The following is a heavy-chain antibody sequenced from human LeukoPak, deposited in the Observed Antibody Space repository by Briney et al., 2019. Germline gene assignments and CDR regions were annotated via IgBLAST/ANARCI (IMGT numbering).Heavy chain of an antibody. V-gene: IGHV1-2*02. Sequence: ASVKVSCKASGYTFTVHYLHWLRQAPGQGLEWMGWIKPDSGATNFAQNFQGRVTMTSDTSINTAYMELSSLTSDDTAMYYCARAISQIGGASLYFDYWGQGTLVTVSS. CDR2: IKPDSGAT. CDR3: ARAISQIGGASLYFDY. CDR1: GYTFTVHY. D-gene: IGHD1-26*01. J-gene: IGHJ4*02.